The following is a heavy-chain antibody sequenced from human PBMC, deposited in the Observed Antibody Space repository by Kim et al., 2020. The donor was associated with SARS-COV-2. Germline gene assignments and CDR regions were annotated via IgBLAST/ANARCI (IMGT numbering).Heavy chain of an antibody. CDR1: GGSGGSISSSTYY. Sequence: SETLSLTCTVSGGSGGSISSSTYYWGWIRQPPGKGLEWIGSIYYSGSTHYNPSLKSRVTISIDTSKNQFSLKLSSVTAADTAVYYCARDGGTYYEILTGYYKGYYFDYWGQGTLVTVSS. CDR2: IYYSGST. J-gene: IGHJ4*02. D-gene: IGHD3-9*01. V-gene: IGHV4-39*07. CDR3: ARDGGTYYEILTGYYKGYYFDY.